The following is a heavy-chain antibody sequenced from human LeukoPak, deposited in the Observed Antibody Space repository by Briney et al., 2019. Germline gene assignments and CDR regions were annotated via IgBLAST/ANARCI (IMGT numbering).Heavy chain of an antibody. CDR1: GFTFTHAW. CDR3: TTDLGITMIRGVIVS. J-gene: IGHJ4*02. D-gene: IGHD3-10*01. V-gene: IGHV3-15*01. CDR2: IKSKADGETT. Sequence: GGSLRLSCAASGFTFTHAWMTWVRQAPGKGLEWVGRIKSKADGETTDYAAPVKGRFFMSRDDSKATLYLQMNYLETEDTAVYYCTTDLGITMIRGVIVSWGQGTLVTVSS.